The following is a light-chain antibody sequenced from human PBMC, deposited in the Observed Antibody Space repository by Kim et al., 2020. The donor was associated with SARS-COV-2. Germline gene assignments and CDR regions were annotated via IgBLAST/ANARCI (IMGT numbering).Light chain of an antibody. V-gene: IGKV1-12*01. J-gene: IGKJ1*01. Sequence: ASVGDRVTITCRASQDVSPWLAWYQQKPGKAPNLLVFSVATLQSGVSSRFSGSGSGTLFTLTITNLRPEDAATYYCHQGHSVPWTFGQGTKVDIK. CDR3: HQGHSVPWT. CDR2: SVA. CDR1: QDVSPW.